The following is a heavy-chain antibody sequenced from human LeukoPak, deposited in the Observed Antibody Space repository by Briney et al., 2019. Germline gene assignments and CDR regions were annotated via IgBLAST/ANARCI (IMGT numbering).Heavy chain of an antibody. J-gene: IGHJ4*02. CDR2: IYAGDSDT. D-gene: IGHD2-2*01. Sequence: GESLKISCQGSEDSFTRYWIGWVRQMPGKGLEWMGIIYAGDSDTRYSPSFQGQVTISADKSISTAYLQWSSLKASDTAMYYCARQVAQLAKIDYWGQGTLVTVSS. CDR3: ARQVAQLAKIDY. V-gene: IGHV5-51*01. CDR1: EDSFTRYW.